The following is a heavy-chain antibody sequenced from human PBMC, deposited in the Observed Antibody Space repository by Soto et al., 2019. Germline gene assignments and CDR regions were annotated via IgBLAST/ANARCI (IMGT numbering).Heavy chain of an antibody. V-gene: IGHV1-69*01. CDR3: ARDGLDDYGDYGGFDY. J-gene: IGHJ4*02. Sequence: QVQLVQSGAEVTKPGSSVKVSCKASGGTFSSYAISWVRQAPGQGLEWMGGIIPIFGTANYAQKFQGRVTITADESTSTAYMELSSLRSEDTAVYYCARDGLDDYGDYGGFDYWGQGTLVTVSS. CDR1: GGTFSSYA. CDR2: IIPIFGTA. D-gene: IGHD4-17*01.